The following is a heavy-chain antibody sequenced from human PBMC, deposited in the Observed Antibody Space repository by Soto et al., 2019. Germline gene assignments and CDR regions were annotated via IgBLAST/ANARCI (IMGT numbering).Heavy chain of an antibody. D-gene: IGHD3-10*01. J-gene: IGHJ6*02. Sequence: QVQLQESGPGLVKPSETLSLTCTVSGGSVSSGSYYWSWIRQPPGKGLQWIGYIYYSGSTNYKPSLKSRVTISVATSKNQFSLKLGSVTAADTAVYYCASHYGSGRSYYYYYGMDVWGQGTTVTVSS. CDR3: ASHYGSGRSYYYYYGMDV. V-gene: IGHV4-61*01. CDR1: GGSVSSGSYY. CDR2: IYYSGST.